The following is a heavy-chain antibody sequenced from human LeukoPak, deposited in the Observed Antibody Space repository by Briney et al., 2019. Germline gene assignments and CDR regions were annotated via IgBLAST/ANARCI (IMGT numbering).Heavy chain of an antibody. D-gene: IGHD4-17*01. CDR2: ISGSGGST. CDR1: GFTFSNYA. J-gene: IGHJ4*02. Sequence: PGGSLRLSCASSGFTFSNYAMSGVRDAPGKGREWVSAISGSGGSTYYADSVKGRFTISRDNSMNTLYLQMNSLRGEDAAVYYCAKRPTTSYFDYWGQGTLVTVSS. V-gene: IGHV3-23*01. CDR3: AKRPTTSYFDY.